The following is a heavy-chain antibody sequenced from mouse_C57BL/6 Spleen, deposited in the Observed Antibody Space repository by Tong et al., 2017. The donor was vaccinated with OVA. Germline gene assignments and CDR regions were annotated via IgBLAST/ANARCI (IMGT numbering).Heavy chain of an antibody. V-gene: IGHV1-80*01. CDR3: ARVIYYDYDGFAY. CDR1: GYAFSSYW. D-gene: IGHD2-4*01. J-gene: IGHJ3*01. CDR2: IYPGDGDT. Sequence: VQLQESGAELMKPGASVKLSCKATGYAFSSYWMNWVKQRPGKGLEWIGQIYPGDGDTNYNGKFKGKATLTVDQSSSTAYMQLNSLTSEDSAVYYCARVIYYDYDGFAYWGQGTLVTVSA.